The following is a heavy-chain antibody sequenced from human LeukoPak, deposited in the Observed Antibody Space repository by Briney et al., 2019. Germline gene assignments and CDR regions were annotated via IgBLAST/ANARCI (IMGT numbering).Heavy chain of an antibody. CDR3: AREYPLFHYFDY. J-gene: IGHJ4*02. Sequence: GASVKVSCKASGGTFSSYAISWVRQAPGQGLEWMGGIIPIFGTANYAQKFQGRVTITADESTSTAYMELSSLRSEDTAVYYCAREYPLFHYFDYWGQGTLVTVSS. CDR2: IIPIFGTA. D-gene: IGHD2-2*01. CDR1: GGTFSSYA. V-gene: IGHV1-69*13.